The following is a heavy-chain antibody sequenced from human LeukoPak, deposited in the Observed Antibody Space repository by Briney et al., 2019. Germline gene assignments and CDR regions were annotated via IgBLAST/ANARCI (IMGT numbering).Heavy chain of an antibody. J-gene: IGHJ5*02. Sequence: PSQTLSLTCTVSGVSISSGGYYWSWIRQHPGKGLEWIGYIYYSGSTYYNPSLKSRLTISVDTSKNQFSLKLSSVTAADTALYYCARDGEYCSSTSCYFDPWGQGILVTVSS. CDR1: GVSISSGGYY. CDR2: IYYSGST. D-gene: IGHD2-2*01. V-gene: IGHV4-31*03. CDR3: ARDGEYCSSTSCYFDP.